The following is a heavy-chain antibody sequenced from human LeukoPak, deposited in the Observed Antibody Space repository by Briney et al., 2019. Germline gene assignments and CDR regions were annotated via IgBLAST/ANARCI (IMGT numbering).Heavy chain of an antibody. J-gene: IGHJ4*02. CDR2: INRDGNTI. Sequence: GESLRLSCAASGFAFSSYWMHWVRQAPGKGLVWVSRINRDGNTINYVDSVKGRFTISRDNAEKSLFLQMNSLRAEDTAVYYCVRDGPAFLDFDYWGQGTLVTVSS. CDR1: GFAFSSYW. D-gene: IGHD2-2*01. V-gene: IGHV3-74*01. CDR3: VRDGPAFLDFDY.